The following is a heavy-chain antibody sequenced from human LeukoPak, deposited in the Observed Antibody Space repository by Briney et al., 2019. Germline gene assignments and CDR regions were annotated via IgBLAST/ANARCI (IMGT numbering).Heavy chain of an antibody. Sequence: ASVTVSCTASGYTFTGYYMRWVRQAPGQGLEWMGWINPNSGGKNYAQKFQGRVTMTRDTSISTAYMELSRLRSDDTAVYYCARADVVVPAAISDYWGQGTLVTVSS. CDR1: GYTFTGYY. J-gene: IGHJ4*02. V-gene: IGHV1-2*02. CDR2: INPNSGGK. D-gene: IGHD2-2*02. CDR3: ARADVVVPAAISDY.